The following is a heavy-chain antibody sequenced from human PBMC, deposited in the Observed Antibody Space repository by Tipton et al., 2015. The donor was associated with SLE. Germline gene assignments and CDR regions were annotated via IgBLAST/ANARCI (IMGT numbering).Heavy chain of an antibody. Sequence: TLSLTCTVSGGSISSHYWSWIRQPPGKGLEWIGEINHSGSTNYNPSLKSRVTISVDTSKNQFSLKLSSVTPEDTAVYYCARELGATRAYFDYWGQGTLVTVSS. J-gene: IGHJ4*02. CDR1: GGSISSHY. CDR2: INHSGST. V-gene: IGHV4-34*01. D-gene: IGHD1-26*01. CDR3: ARELGATRAYFDY.